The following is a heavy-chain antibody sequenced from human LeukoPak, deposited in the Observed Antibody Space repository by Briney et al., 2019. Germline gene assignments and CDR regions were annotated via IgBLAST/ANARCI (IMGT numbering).Heavy chain of an antibody. CDR1: GGSISSYY. CDR2: IYTSGST. CDR3: ASWCSSTSCYPNWFDP. J-gene: IGHJ5*02. D-gene: IGHD2-2*01. V-gene: IGHV4-4*07. Sequence: PSETLSLTCTVSGGSISSYYWSWIRQPAGKELEWIGRIYTSGSTNYNPSLKSRVTMSVDTSKNQFSLKLSSVTAADTAVYYCASWCSSTSCYPNWFDPWGQGTLVTVSS.